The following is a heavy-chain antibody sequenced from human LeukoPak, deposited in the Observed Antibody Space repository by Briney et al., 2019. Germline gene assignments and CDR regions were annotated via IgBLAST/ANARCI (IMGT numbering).Heavy chain of an antibody. CDR1: GFTFSSYA. V-gene: IGHV3-23*01. CDR3: AKGGSGWSEPDY. J-gene: IGHJ4*02. Sequence: GGSLRLSCAVSGFTFSSYAMSWVRQAPGKGLQWVSAISGSGGSTYYADSVKGRFTISRDNSKNTLYLQMNSLRAEDTAVYYCAKGGSGWSEPDYWGQGTLVTVSS. D-gene: IGHD6-19*01. CDR2: ISGSGGST.